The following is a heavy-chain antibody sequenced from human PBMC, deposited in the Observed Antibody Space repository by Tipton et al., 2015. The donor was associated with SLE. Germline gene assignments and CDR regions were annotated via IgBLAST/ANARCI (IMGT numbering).Heavy chain of an antibody. V-gene: IGHV4-34*01. CDR2: IYHSGST. CDR3: ASVGSTGGSFDY. J-gene: IGHJ4*02. Sequence: TLSLTCAVYGGSFSGYYWSWIRQPPGKGLEWIGEIYHSGSTNYNPSLKSRVTISVDKSKNQFSLKLSSVTAADTAMYYCASVGSTGGSFDYWGQGTLVTVPS. CDR1: GGSFSGYY. D-gene: IGHD1-26*01.